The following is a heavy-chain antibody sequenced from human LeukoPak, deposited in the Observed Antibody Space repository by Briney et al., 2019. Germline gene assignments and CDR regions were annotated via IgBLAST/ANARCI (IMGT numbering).Heavy chain of an antibody. CDR3: AREDGSGWYRYFQH. D-gene: IGHD6-19*01. CDR1: GGSISSYY. J-gene: IGHJ1*01. V-gene: IGHV4-59*01. Sequence: SETLSLTCTVSGGSISSYYWSWIRQPPGKGLEWIGYIYYSGSTDYNPSLKSRVTISVDTSKNQFSLKLSSVTAADTAVYYCAREDGSGWYRYFQHWGQGTLVTVSS. CDR2: IYYSGST.